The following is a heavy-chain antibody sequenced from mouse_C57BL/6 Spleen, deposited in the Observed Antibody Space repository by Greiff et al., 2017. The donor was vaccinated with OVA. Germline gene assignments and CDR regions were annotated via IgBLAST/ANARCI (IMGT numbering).Heavy chain of an antibody. J-gene: IGHJ4*01. CDR1: GFSLSTFGMG. Sequence: QVTLKESGPGILQPSQTLSLSCSFSGFSLSTFGMGVGWIRQPPGKGLEWLAHIWWDDDKYYNPALKSRLTISKDTSKNQVFLKIANLDTADTATYYCARNYGSSPYYAMDYWGQGTSVTVSS. V-gene: IGHV8-8*01. D-gene: IGHD1-1*01. CDR3: ARNYGSSPYYAMDY. CDR2: IWWDDDK.